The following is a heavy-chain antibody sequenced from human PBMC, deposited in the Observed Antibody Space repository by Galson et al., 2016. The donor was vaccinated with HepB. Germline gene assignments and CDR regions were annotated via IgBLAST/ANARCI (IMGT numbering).Heavy chain of an antibody. J-gene: IGHJ4*02. V-gene: IGHV2-5*02. D-gene: IGHD4-23*01. CDR2: IYWDDDK. Sequence: PALVKPTQTLTLTCTFSGFSLSTSGVGVGWIRQPPGKALEWLGIIYWDDDKRYSPSLKSRLTITKDTSKNQLVLTMTNMDPVDTATYYCAHRGTYGGSIDFDYWGQGTLVTVSA. CDR1: GFSLSTSGVG. CDR3: AHRGTYGGSIDFDY.